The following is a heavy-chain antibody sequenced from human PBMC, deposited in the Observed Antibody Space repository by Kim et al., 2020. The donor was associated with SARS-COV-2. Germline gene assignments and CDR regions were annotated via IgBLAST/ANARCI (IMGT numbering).Heavy chain of an antibody. D-gene: IGHD3-3*01. V-gene: IGHV3-33*08. CDR2: IWYDGSNK. J-gene: IGHJ6*02. Sequence: GGSLRLSCAASGFTFSSYGMHWVRQAPGKGLEWVAVIWYDGSNKYYADSVKGRFTISRDNSKNTLYLQMNSLRAEDTAVYYCARDLEYYDFWSGYYAQPLYGMDVWGQGTTVTVSS. CDR3: ARDLEYYDFWSGYYAQPLYGMDV. CDR1: GFTFSSYG.